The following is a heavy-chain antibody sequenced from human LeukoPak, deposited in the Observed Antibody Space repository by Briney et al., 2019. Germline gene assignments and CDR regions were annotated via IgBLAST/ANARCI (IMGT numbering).Heavy chain of an antibody. CDR2: IHYSGST. D-gene: IGHD6-13*01. CDR1: GGSISSYY. Sequence: SETLSLTRTVSGGSISSYYWSWIRQPPGKGLEWIGYIHYSGSTNYNPSLKSRVTISVATSKNQFSLKLSSVTAADTAVYYCARFDSSNYGGWFDPWGQGTLVTVSS. CDR3: ARFDSSNYGGWFDP. J-gene: IGHJ5*02. V-gene: IGHV4-59*08.